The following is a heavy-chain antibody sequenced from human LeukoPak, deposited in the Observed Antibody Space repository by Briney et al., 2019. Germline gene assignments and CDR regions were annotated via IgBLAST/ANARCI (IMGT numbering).Heavy chain of an antibody. Sequence: GGSLRLSCAVSGFTFKSTFMNWVRQAPGKGLEWVSSISSSGSYIHYADSVKGRFTVSRDNDNDTLYLHMTGLSAEDSATYYCTRDYGARDDWGQGTLVTVSS. CDR1: GFTFKSTF. CDR2: ISSSGSYI. V-gene: IGHV3-21*01. J-gene: IGHJ4*02. CDR3: TRDYGARDD. D-gene: IGHD4-17*01.